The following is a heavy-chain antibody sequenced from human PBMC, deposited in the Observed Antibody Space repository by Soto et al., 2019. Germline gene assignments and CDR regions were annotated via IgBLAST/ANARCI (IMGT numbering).Heavy chain of an antibody. CDR3: ASGYCSSTSCPTLYGMDV. CDR2: IIPIFGTA. D-gene: IGHD2-2*03. CDR1: GGTFSSYA. Sequence: ASVKVSCKASGGTFSSYAISWVRQAPGQGLEWMGGIIPIFGTANYAQKFQGRVTITADESTSTAYMELSSLRSEDTAVYYCASGYCSSTSCPTLYGMDVWGQGTTVTVSS. J-gene: IGHJ6*02. V-gene: IGHV1-69*13.